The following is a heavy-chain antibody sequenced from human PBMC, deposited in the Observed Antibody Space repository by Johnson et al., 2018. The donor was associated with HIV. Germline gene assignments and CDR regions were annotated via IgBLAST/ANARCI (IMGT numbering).Heavy chain of an antibody. V-gene: IGHV3-66*02. CDR1: GITVGTNY. D-gene: IGHD3-9*01. Sequence: MQLVESGGGLVQPGGSLRLSCAASGITVGTNYMSWVRQAPGKGLEWVSVIFSVGDVYYADSVKGRFSISRDNSKNMVYLQMNSLGPEDTAVYYCARDGRDLVTRGSFDVWGQGTVVTVSS. CDR3: ARDGRDLVTRGSFDV. J-gene: IGHJ3*01. CDR2: IFSVGDV.